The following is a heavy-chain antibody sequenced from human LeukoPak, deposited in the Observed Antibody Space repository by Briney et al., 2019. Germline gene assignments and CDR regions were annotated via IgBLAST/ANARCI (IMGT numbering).Heavy chain of an antibody. D-gene: IGHD3-16*02. V-gene: IGHV1-2*02. CDR2: INPNNGGT. Sequence: GASVKVSCKASGYTFTGYYMHWVRQAPGQGLEWMGWINPNNGGTNYAQKFQGRVTMTRDTSISTAYMELSRLRSDDTAVYYCARDRAFGGVIVIGYWGQGTLVTVSS. J-gene: IGHJ4*02. CDR1: GYTFTGYY. CDR3: ARDRAFGGVIVIGY.